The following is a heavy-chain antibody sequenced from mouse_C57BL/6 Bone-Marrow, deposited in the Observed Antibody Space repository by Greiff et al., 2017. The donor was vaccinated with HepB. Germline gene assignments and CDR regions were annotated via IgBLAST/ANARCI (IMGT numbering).Heavy chain of an antibody. CDR2: IDPSDSYT. J-gene: IGHJ1*03. CDR1: GYTFTSYW. V-gene: IGHV1-50*01. CDR3: ARKAVGSSYEYFDV. D-gene: IGHD1-1*01. Sequence: QVQLKQPGAELVKPGASVKLSCKASGYTFTSYWMQWVKQRPGQGLEWIGEIDPSDSYTNYNQKFKGKATLTVDTSSSTAYMQLSSLTSEDSAVYYCARKAVGSSYEYFDVWGTGTTVTVSS.